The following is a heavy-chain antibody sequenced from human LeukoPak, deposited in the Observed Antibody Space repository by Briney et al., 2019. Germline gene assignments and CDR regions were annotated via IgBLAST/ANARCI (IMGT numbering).Heavy chain of an antibody. J-gene: IGHJ3*02. CDR3: ARGRYRDSSGYYGAFDI. CDR1: GYTFTSYD. CDR2: MNPNSGNT. Sequence: ASVKVSCKASGYTFTSYDINWVRQATGQGLEWMGWMNPNSGNTGYAQKFQGRVTMTRNTSISTAYMELSSLRSEDTAVYYCARGRYRDSSGYYGAFDIWGQGTMVTVSS. V-gene: IGHV1-8*01. D-gene: IGHD3-22*01.